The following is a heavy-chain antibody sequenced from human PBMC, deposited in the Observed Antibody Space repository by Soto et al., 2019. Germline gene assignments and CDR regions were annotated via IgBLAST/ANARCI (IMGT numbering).Heavy chain of an antibody. J-gene: IGHJ6*02. CDR1: RGSFSGYY. V-gene: IGHV4-34*01. CDR3: ARGRLGGYYYYYYGMDV. D-gene: IGHD1-26*01. Sequence: STDTLSLTYAGNRGSFSGYYWSGIRQPPGKGLEWIGETNHSGSTNHNPYLKSRVTISVDTSKNQFSLKLSSVTAADTAVYYCARGRLGGYYYYYYGMDVWGQGTTVTVSS. CDR2: TNHSGST.